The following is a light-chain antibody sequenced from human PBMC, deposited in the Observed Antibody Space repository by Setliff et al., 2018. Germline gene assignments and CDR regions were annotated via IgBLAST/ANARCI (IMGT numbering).Light chain of an antibody. Sequence: QSALTQPRSVSGSPGQSVTISCTGTSSDVGVYNYVSWYQHHPGKAPKLMIYDVATRPSGVPDRFSGSKSGNTAPLTISGLQADDEADYYCCSYAAIPPDVFGTGTKVTVL. CDR3: CSYAAIPPDV. CDR1: SSDVGVYNY. V-gene: IGLV2-11*01. CDR2: DVA. J-gene: IGLJ1*01.